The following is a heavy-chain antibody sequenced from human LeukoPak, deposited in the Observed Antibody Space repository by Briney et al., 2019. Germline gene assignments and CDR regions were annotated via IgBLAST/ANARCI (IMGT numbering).Heavy chain of an antibody. CDR2: IYHSGST. J-gene: IGHJ6*03. D-gene: IGHD7-27*01. CDR1: GGSISSNNYY. V-gene: IGHV4-39*01. CDR3: ARQTGAYYYYMDV. Sequence: SETLSLTCTVSGGSISSNNYYWGWIRQPPGKGLEWIGSIYHSGSTYYNPSLKSRVTISVDTSKNQFSLKLSSVTAADTAVYYCARQTGAYYYYMDVWGKGTTVTVSS.